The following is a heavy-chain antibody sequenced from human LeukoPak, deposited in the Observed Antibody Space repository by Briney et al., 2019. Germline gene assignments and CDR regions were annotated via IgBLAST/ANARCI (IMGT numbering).Heavy chain of an antibody. V-gene: IGHV3-64*01. CDR3: TKDSTVPDY. CDR1: GFTFSSYA. Sequence: GGSLRLSCAASGFTFSSYAMHWVRQAPGKGLEYVSAISSNGGSTYYANSVKGRFTISRDNSKNTLYLQMGSLRAEDTALYYCTKDSTVPDYWGQGTLVTVSS. CDR2: ISSNGGST. J-gene: IGHJ4*02. D-gene: IGHD2-2*01.